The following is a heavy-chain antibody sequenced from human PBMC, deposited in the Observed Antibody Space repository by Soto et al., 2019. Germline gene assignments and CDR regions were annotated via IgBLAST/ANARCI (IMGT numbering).Heavy chain of an antibody. CDR2: ISGSGGTT. J-gene: IGHJ4*02. Sequence: GRSLRLSCAASGFSFTSYSMSWVRQTPGKGLEWVSSISGSGGTTYYADSVKGRFTISRDNSKNTLYLQMNSLRAEDTAVYYCAKDQYSGSPGKPDYWGQGT. CDR1: GFSFTSYS. CDR3: AKDQYSGSPGKPDY. V-gene: IGHV3-23*01. D-gene: IGHD1-26*01.